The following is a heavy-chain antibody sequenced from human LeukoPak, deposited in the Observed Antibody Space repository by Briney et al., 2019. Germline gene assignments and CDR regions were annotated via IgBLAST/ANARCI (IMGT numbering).Heavy chain of an antibody. J-gene: IGHJ3*02. CDR2: INHSGST. V-gene: IGHV4-34*01. D-gene: IGHD1-26*01. CDR1: GGSFSGYY. CDR3: ASEVGARAFDI. Sequence: SETLFLTCAVSGGSFSGYYWSWIRQPPGKGLEWIGEINHSGSTNYNPSLKSRVTISVDTSKNQFSLKLSSVTAADTAVYYCASEVGARAFDIWGQGTMVTVSS.